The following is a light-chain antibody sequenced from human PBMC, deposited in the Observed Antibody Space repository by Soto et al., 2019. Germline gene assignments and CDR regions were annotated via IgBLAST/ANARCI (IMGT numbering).Light chain of an antibody. J-gene: IGLJ1*01. V-gene: IGLV2-14*01. CDR3: SAYTSDWGV. CDR2: EVR. CDR1: SSDVGGYDF. Sequence: QSVLTQLASVSGSLGQSITISCTGASSDVGGYDFVSWYQHHPGKAPTLIIYEVRTRPSGVSDRFSGSKSGNTASLTFSGLQAEDEADYYCSAYTSDWGVFGTGTKVTVL.